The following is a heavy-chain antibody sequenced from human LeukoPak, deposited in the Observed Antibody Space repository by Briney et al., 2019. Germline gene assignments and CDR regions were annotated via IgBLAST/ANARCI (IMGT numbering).Heavy chain of an antibody. CDR2: ISSTSSYI. D-gene: IGHD3-3*01. CDR1: GFTFSSYS. J-gene: IGHJ4*02. CDR3: AKGPSYDFWSGYSDY. V-gene: IGHV3-21*04. Sequence: GGSLRLSCAASGFTFSSYSMNWVRQGPGKGLEWVSSISSTSSYIYYADSVKGRFTISRDNSKNTLYLQMNSLRAEDTAVYYCAKGPSYDFWSGYSDYWGQGTLVTVSS.